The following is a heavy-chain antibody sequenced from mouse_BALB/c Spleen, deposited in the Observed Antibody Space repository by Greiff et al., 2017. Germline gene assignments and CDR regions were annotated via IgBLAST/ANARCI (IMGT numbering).Heavy chain of an antibody. CDR2: IYPGNVNT. D-gene: IGHD2-4*01. J-gene: IGHJ4*01. CDR3: ARHYDAGDY. Sequence: QVQLQQSGPELVKPGASVRISCKASGYTFTSYYIHWVKQRPGQGLEWIGWIYPGNVNTKYNEKFKGKATLTADKSSSTAYMQLSSLTSEDSAVYFCARHYDAGDYWGQGTSVTVSS. CDR1: GYTFTSYY. V-gene: IGHV1S56*01.